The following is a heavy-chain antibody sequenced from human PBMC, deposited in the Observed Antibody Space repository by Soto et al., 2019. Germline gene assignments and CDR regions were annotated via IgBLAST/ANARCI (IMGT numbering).Heavy chain of an antibody. J-gene: IGHJ6*03. CDR1: GDSFSDDY. D-gene: IGHD3-10*01. V-gene: IGHV4-34*01. Sequence: SETLSLTCAVYGDSFSDDYWSWIRQPPGKGLEWIGEINHSGGTNYNPSLKSRVTISVDTSRNQFSLKLTSVTAADTAVYYCATRITRYYYINVWGKGTPVTVSS. CDR3: ATRITRYYYINV. CDR2: INHSGGT.